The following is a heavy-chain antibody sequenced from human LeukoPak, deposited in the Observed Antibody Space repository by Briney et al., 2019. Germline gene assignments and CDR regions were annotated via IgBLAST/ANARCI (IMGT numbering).Heavy chain of an antibody. V-gene: IGHV4-59*01. Sequence: PSETLSLTCTVSGGSISSYYWSWIRQPPGRGLEWIGYIYYSGSTNYNPSLKSRVTISVDTSKNQFSLKLSSVTAADTAVYYCARGRHCYEDYWGQGTLVTVSS. CDR2: IYYSGST. D-gene: IGHD2-21*01. J-gene: IGHJ4*02. CDR1: GGSISSYY. CDR3: ARGRHCYEDY.